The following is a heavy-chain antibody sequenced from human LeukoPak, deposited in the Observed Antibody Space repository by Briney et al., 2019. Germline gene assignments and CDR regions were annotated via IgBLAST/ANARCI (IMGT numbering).Heavy chain of an antibody. V-gene: IGHV3-7*01. CDR2: IKQDGSEK. J-gene: IGHJ6*03. CDR1: EFTFSTYW. CDR3: ARVNGWFGERDYYYYYYMDV. D-gene: IGHD3-10*01. Sequence: PGGTLRLSCAASEFTFSTYWMTWVRQAPGKGLEWVADIKQDGSEKYYVDSVKGRFTISRQNAKKSLFLQMNSLRAEDTAVYYGARVNGWFGERDYYYYYYMDVWGKGTTVTVSS.